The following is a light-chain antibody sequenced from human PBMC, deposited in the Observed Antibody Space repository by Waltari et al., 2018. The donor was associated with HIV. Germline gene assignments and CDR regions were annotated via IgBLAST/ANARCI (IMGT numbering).Light chain of an antibody. V-gene: IGKV3-11*01. CDR2: DAS. J-gene: IGKJ4*01. CDR3: QQRSNWPPA. Sequence: EIVLTQSPATLSLSPGERATLSCRVSQSVSSYFAWYQQKPGQAPRLLIYDASKRATGIPARFSGSGSGTDFTLTINSLEPEGFAVYYCQQRSNWPPAFGGGTKVEIK. CDR1: QSVSSY.